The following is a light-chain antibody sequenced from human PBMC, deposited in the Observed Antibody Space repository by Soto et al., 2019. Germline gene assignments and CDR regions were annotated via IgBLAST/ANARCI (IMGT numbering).Light chain of an antibody. CDR3: GSYTSTDTPFV. V-gene: IGLV2-14*01. CDR2: EVN. Sequence: QSVLAQPSSVFGSPGQSITISCTGTGTDVGGYNYVSWYQHHPGKGPKLIIYEVNNRPSGVSDRFSGSKSGNKASLTISNLEAEDESDYYCGSYTSTDTPFVFGTGTKVTVL. CDR1: GTDVGGYNY. J-gene: IGLJ1*01.